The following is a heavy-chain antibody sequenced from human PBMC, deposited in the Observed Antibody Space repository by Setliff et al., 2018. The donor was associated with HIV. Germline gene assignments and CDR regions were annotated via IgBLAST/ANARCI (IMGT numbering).Heavy chain of an antibody. CDR2: IWYDGSNK. Sequence: PGGSLRLSCAASGFTFSSYGMHWVRQAPGKGLEWVAVIWYDGSNKYYADSVKGRFTISRDNSKNTLFLQMNSLRPEDTAVYYCTRYGSGRSAGNNYWGQGTLVTVSS. D-gene: IGHD3-10*01. CDR3: TRYGSGRSAGNNY. J-gene: IGHJ4*02. CDR1: GFTFSSYG. V-gene: IGHV3-33*08.